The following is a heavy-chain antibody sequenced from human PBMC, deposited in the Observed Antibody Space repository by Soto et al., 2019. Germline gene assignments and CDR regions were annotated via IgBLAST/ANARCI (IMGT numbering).Heavy chain of an antibody. V-gene: IGHV1-69*02. CDR1: GRTFSSYT. CDR3: ARAMSEYSGYDPSLFDY. Sequence: SVKVSCKASGRTFSSYTISWVRQAPGQGLEWMGRIIPILGIANYAQKFQGRVTITADKSTSTAYMELSSLRSEDTAVYYCARAMSEYSGYDPSLFDYWGQGTLVTVYS. J-gene: IGHJ4*02. CDR2: IIPILGIA. D-gene: IGHD5-12*01.